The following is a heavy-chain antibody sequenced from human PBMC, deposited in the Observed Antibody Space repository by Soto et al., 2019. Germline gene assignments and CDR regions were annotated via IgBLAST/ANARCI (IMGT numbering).Heavy chain of an antibody. CDR2: IGTAGDT. J-gene: IGHJ4*02. CDR3: AKYPPPGIVVLHLDY. V-gene: IGHV3-13*01. D-gene: IGHD3-22*01. Sequence: PGGSLRLSCAASGFTFSSYDMHWVRQATGKGLEWVSAIGTAGDTYYPGSVKGRFTISRENAKNTLYLQMNSLGAEDTAIYYCAKYPPPGIVVLHLDYWGPGTLVTVSS. CDR1: GFTFSSYD.